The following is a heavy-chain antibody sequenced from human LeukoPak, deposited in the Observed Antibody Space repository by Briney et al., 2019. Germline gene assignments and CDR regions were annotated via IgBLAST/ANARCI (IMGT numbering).Heavy chain of an antibody. CDR1: GFTFSTYA. Sequence: GGSLRLSCAASGFTFSTYAMSWVRQAAGKGLEWVSLISGSGGGTYYADSVKGRFTISRDNSKNTLYLQLNSLRVGDTAVYYCAKNRGAGSHYYYHMNVWGQGTLVTVSS. V-gene: IGHV3-23*01. J-gene: IGHJ6*03. CDR3: AKNRGAGSHYYYHMNV. D-gene: IGHD1-26*01. CDR2: ISGSGGGT.